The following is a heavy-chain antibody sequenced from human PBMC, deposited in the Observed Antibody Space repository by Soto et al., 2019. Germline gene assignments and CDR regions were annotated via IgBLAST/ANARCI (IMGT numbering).Heavy chain of an antibody. D-gene: IGHD3-10*01. V-gene: IGHV3-30*18. CDR2: ISYDGSNK. J-gene: IGHJ5*02. Sequence: PGGSLRLSCAASGFTFSSYGMHWVRQAPGKGLEWVAVISYDGSNKYYADSVKGRFTISRDNSKNTLYLQMNSLRAEDTAVYYCAKDPLVRPHNLFDPWGQGTLVTVSS. CDR1: GFTFSSYG. CDR3: AKDPLVRPHNLFDP.